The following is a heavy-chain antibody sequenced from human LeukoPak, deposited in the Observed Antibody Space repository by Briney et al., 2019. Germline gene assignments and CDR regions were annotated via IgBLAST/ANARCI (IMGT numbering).Heavy chain of an antibody. D-gene: IGHD3-22*01. Sequence: GGSLRLSCAASGFTFSSYGMHWVRQAPGKGLEWGAVIWYDGSNKYYADSVKGRFTISRDNSKNTLYLQMNSLRAEDTAVYYCAKDKGDYYDSSGTFDYWGQGTLVTVSS. CDR1: GFTFSSYG. CDR3: AKDKGDYYDSSGTFDY. J-gene: IGHJ4*02. CDR2: IWYDGSNK. V-gene: IGHV3-33*06.